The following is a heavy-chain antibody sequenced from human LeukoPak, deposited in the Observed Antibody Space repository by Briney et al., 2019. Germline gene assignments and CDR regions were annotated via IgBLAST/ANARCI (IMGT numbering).Heavy chain of an antibody. D-gene: IGHD6-13*01. CDR2: IYTSGST. CDR1: GGSISSYY. V-gene: IGHV4-4*07. Sequence: PSETLSLTCPDSGGSISSYYWSWIRQPAGKGLEWIGRIYTSGSTNYNPSLKSRVPMSVDTSKNQFSLKLSSVTAADTAVYYCARVGGVAAAGTFDYWGQGTLVTVSS. CDR3: ARVGGVAAAGTFDY. J-gene: IGHJ4*02.